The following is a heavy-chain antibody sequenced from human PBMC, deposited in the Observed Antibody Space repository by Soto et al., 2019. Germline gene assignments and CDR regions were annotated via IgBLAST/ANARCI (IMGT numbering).Heavy chain of an antibody. CDR1: GFSVTNNY. D-gene: IGHD2-2*01. V-gene: IGHV3-66*01. CDR2: IDIGGNT. CDR3: ARGRGSTGYLGREHYFDY. J-gene: IGHJ4*01. Sequence: EVQVVESGGGLVQPGGSLRLSCAASGFSVTNNYMNWVRQAPGKGLEWVSIIDIGGNTYYADSVKDRFTISRDNSRNTLYLHMDSLRAEDTAVYYCARGRGSTGYLGREHYFDYWGQEPWSPSPQ.